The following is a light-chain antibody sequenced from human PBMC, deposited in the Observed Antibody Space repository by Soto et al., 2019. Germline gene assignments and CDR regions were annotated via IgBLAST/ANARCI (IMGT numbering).Light chain of an antibody. Sequence: QAVVTQPPSASQTPGQRVTISCSGSRSNVGRNSVSWYQHVPGTAPKLLIYSHDQRPSGVPDRISGSRSGTAASLAISGLRSEDEAFYYCAAWDDSLNAWVFGGGTKLTVL. CDR2: SHD. J-gene: IGLJ3*02. CDR1: RSNVGRNS. V-gene: IGLV1-44*01. CDR3: AAWDDSLNAWV.